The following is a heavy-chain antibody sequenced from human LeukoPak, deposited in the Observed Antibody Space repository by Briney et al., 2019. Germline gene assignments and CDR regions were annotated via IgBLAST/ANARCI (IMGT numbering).Heavy chain of an antibody. D-gene: IGHD1-26*01. CDR2: ISGNSGKT. CDR3: ARDAGSYFEFAP. J-gene: IGHJ5*02. Sequence: ASVKVSCKTSGYTFSTYGLSWVRQAPGQGLEWMGWISGNSGKTHYAQKFQDRVTLTTDTSSTTAFMELRSLRSDDTAMYYCARDAGSYFEFAPWGQGTLVTVSS. V-gene: IGHV1-18*01. CDR1: GYTFSTYG.